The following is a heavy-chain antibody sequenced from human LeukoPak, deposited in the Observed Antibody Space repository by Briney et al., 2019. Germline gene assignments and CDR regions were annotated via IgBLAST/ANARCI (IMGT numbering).Heavy chain of an antibody. CDR1: GLTFDDYG. CDR3: ARDSIAAAGISEYFQH. V-gene: IGHV3-20*04. J-gene: IGHJ1*01. D-gene: IGHD6-13*01. Sequence: PGGSLRLSCAASGLTFDDYGMSWVRQAPGKGLEWVSGINWNGGSTGYADSVKGRFTISRDNAKNSLYLQMNSLRAEDTALYYCARDSIAAAGISEYFQHWGQGTLVTVSS. CDR2: INWNGGST.